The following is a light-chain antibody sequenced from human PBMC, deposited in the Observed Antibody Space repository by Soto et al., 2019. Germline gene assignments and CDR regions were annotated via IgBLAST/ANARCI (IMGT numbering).Light chain of an antibody. Sequence: DIQMTQSPSTLSASVGDRVTITCRASQSISSWLAWYQQKPGKAPKLLIYDASSLESGVPSRISGSGSGTEFTLTISRLQPDDFATYYCQQYNSYSPAFGQGTKVEIK. CDR2: DAS. V-gene: IGKV1-5*01. CDR3: QQYNSYSPA. J-gene: IGKJ1*01. CDR1: QSISSW.